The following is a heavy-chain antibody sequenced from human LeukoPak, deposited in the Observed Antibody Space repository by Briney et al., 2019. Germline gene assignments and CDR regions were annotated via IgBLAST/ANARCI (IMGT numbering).Heavy chain of an antibody. CDR2: ISSNGGGT. CDR1: GFIFSPYA. CDR3: VKYSDSSYPD. V-gene: IGHV3-64D*06. Sequence: GGSLRLSCSASGFIFSPYAMHWVRQAPGKGLGYVSAISSNGGGTYYTDSVKGRFTISRDNSKNTLYLQMSSLRPEDTAVYYCVKYSDSSYPDWGQGTLVTVSS. J-gene: IGHJ4*02. D-gene: IGHD6-13*01.